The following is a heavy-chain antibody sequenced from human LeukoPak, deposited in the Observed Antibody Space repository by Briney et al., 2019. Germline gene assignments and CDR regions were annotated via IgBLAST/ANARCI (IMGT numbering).Heavy chain of an antibody. CDR2: IDDRGVTT. V-gene: IGHV3-23*01. J-gene: IGHJ4*02. CDR1: GFTFNNYA. CDR3: AKGVRVNSGPYYFDC. Sequence: RGSQRLSCAASGFTFNNYAISWGRQAPGKGLEWGSVIDDRGVTTKYADSVKGRFTISRATSKNTLYLQMNSLRAEDTAVYYCAKGVRVNSGPYYFDCWGQGTQVTVSS. D-gene: IGHD3-10*01.